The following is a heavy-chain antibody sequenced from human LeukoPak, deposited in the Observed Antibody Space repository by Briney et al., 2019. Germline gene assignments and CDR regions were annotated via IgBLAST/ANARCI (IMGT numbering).Heavy chain of an antibody. J-gene: IGHJ4*02. CDR1: GGSFTDYY. CDR2: INYSGIT. CDR3: ARGSVLRYFDWLLYQMYYFDY. V-gene: IGHV4-34*01. D-gene: IGHD3-9*01. Sequence: SETLSLTCAVYGGSFTDYYWNWIRQPPGKGLEWIGEINYSGITHYNPSLKSRVTISADTSKNQFSLKLNSVTAADTAVYYCARGSVLRYFDWLLYQMYYFDYWGQGTLVTVSS.